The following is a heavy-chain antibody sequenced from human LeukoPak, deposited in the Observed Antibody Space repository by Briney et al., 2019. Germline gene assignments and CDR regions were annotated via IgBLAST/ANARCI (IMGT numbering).Heavy chain of an antibody. J-gene: IGHJ4*02. CDR2: ITATGSTT. Sequence: GSLRLSCAASGFSLSDYYMTWIRQVPGKGLEWISYITATGSTTYYADSLKGRLTISRDTAKSFVYLQMNSLRVDDTAVYYCARRTVITPGGFDYWGQGTLVTVSS. CDR1: GFSLSDYY. V-gene: IGHV3-11*01. CDR3: ARRTVITPGGFDY. D-gene: IGHD3-16*02.